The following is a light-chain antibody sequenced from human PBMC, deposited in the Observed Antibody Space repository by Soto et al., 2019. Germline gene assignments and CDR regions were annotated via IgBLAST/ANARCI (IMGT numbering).Light chain of an antibody. CDR1: QDISSH. V-gene: IGKV1-9*01. Sequence: EIQLTQSPSFLSASLGDRVTITCRASQDISSHLAWYQQKPGKAPKLLIYAASTLQSGVPSGFGGIGSGTEFTLTITSLQPEDFATYYCQQVKTYPLTFGGGTKVEIK. J-gene: IGKJ4*01. CDR2: AAS. CDR3: QQVKTYPLT.